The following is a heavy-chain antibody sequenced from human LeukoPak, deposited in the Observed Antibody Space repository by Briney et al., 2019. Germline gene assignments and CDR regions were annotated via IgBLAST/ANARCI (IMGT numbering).Heavy chain of an antibody. V-gene: IGHV3-23*01. CDR1: GFTFSAYA. D-gene: IGHD1-26*01. Sequence: GGSLRLSCAVSGFTFSAYAMSWVRQAPGKGLEGVSAISDSGGSTYYADSVKGRFTISRDNSKNTLYLQMNSLRAEDTAVYYCARSVGARSYDAFDIWGQETMVTVSS. J-gene: IGHJ3*02. CDR3: ARSVGARSYDAFDI. CDR2: ISDSGGST.